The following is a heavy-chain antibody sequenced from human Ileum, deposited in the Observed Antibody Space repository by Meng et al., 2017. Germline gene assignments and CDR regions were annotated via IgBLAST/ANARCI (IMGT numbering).Heavy chain of an antibody. CDR1: GFTFSSYE. CDR2: ISDSGATI. V-gene: IGHV3-48*03. J-gene: IGHJ4*02. Sequence: GGSLRLSCAASGFTFSSYEMNWVRQAPGKGLEWISYISDSGATIDYADSVKGRFTISRDNAKDSLYLQMNSLRAEDTAVYYCARDRGSGWWDEESGFDYWGQGTLVTVSS. D-gene: IGHD6-19*01. CDR3: ARDRGSGWWDEESGFDY.